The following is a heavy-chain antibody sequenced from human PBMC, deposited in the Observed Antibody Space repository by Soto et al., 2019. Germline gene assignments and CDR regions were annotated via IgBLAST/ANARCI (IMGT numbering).Heavy chain of an antibody. V-gene: IGHV3-15*01. J-gene: IGHJ4*02. D-gene: IGHD3-16*02. Sequence: EVQLVESGGGLVKPRGSLSLSCAASGFSFSYAWMSWVRQAPGKGLEWVGRIKSKTDRGTTDYAAPVKGRFTISRDDLKNTLFLQMNSLKTEDTAVYYCTTAMDLGELSLPLHFDYWGQGTLVTVSS. CDR3: TTAMDLGELSLPLHFDY. CDR1: GFSFSYAW. CDR2: IKSKTDRGTT.